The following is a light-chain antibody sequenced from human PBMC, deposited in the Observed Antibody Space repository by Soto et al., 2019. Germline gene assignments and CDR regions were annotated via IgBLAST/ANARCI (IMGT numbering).Light chain of an antibody. CDR1: SSDVGGYNY. CDR3: SSYTGSSNYVV. J-gene: IGLJ2*01. Sequence: QSALTQPASVSGSPGQSITISCTGTSSDVGGYNYVSWYQQHPGKAPKLKIYDVRNRPSGVSNRFSGSKSANTASLTISGLQAEDEADYYCSSYTGSSNYVVFGGGTKLTVL. V-gene: IGLV2-14*01. CDR2: DVR.